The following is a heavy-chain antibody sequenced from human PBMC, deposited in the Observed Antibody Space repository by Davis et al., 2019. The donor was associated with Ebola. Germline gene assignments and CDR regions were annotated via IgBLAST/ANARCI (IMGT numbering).Heavy chain of an antibody. CDR3: ARWGQGSSWHVDY. Sequence: PSETLSLTCTVSGGSISSSSYYWGWIRQPPGKGPEWVSSISSSSSYIYQADSVKGRFTISRDNAKNSLYLQMNSLRAEDTAVYYCARWGQGSSWHVDYWGQGTLVTVSS. CDR2: ISSSSSYI. D-gene: IGHD6-13*01. J-gene: IGHJ4*02. V-gene: IGHV3-21*01. CDR1: GGSISSSS.